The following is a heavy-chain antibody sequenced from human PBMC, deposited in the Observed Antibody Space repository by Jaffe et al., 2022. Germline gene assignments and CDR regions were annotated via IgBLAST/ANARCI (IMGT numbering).Heavy chain of an antibody. CDR1: GFTFSSYG. D-gene: IGHD3-3*01. CDR2: IRYDGSNK. CDR3: AKDGGWDFWIGIDY. V-gene: IGHV3-30*02. Sequence: QVQLVESGGGVVQPGGSLRLSCAASGFTFSSYGMHWVRQAPGKGLEWVAFIRYDGSNKYYADSVKGRFTISRDNSKNTLYLQMNSLRAEDTAVYYCAKDGGWDFWIGIDYWGQGTLVTVSS. J-gene: IGHJ4*02.